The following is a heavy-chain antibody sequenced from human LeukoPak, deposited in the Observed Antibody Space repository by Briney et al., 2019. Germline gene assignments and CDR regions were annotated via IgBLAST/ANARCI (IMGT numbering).Heavy chain of an antibody. CDR2: ISHIGSYI. CDR3: ARDWGSWDFDF. D-gene: IGHD6-13*01. CDR1: GFTFNYYS. V-gene: IGHV3-21*01. Sequence: GGSLRLSCAASGFTFNYYSMNWVRQAPGKGLEWVSSISHIGSYIYYSDSVKGRFTISRDNAKNSLYLQVNSLRAEDTAVYFCARDWGSWDFDFWGQGTLVTVSS. J-gene: IGHJ4*02.